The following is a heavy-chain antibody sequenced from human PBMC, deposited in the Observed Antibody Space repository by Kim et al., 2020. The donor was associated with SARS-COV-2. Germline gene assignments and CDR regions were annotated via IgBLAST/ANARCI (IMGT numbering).Heavy chain of an antibody. D-gene: IGHD1-26*01. Sequence: ASVKVSCKASGYTFTGYYIHWVRQAPGQGLEWMGRINPNSGGTNYAQKFQGRVTMTRDTSISIAYMEVSRLRSDDTGVYYCARDNPAGVGFDSWGQGTLVTVSS. CDR1: GYTFTGYY. V-gene: IGHV1-2*05. J-gene: IGHJ4*02. CDR3: ARDNPAGVGFDS. CDR2: INPNSGGT.